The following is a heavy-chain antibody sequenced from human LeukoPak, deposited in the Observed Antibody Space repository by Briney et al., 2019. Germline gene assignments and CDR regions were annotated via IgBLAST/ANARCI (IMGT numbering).Heavy chain of an antibody. J-gene: IGHJ5*02. D-gene: IGHD3-10*01. CDR3: ARSRVRGAMWNWFDP. Sequence: GGSLRFSCAASGFTFSSYAMSWVRQAPGKGLEWVSAISGSGGSTYYADSVKGRFTISRDNSKNTLYLQMNSLRAEDTAVYYCARSRVRGAMWNWFDPWGQGTLVTVSS. CDR1: GFTFSSYA. V-gene: IGHV3-23*01. CDR2: ISGSGGST.